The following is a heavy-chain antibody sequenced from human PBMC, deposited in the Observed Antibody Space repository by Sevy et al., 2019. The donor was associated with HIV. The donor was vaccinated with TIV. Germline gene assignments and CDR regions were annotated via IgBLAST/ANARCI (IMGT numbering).Heavy chain of an antibody. D-gene: IGHD5-18*01. Sequence: GGSLRLSCAASGFTFSSYAMHWVRQAPGKGLEWVAVISYDGSNKYYADSVKGRFTISRDNSKNTLYLQMNSLRAEDTAVYYCAREPNSYGYYYYYGMYVWGQGTTVTVSS. CDR2: ISYDGSNK. V-gene: IGHV3-30*04. CDR1: GFTFSSYA. J-gene: IGHJ6*02. CDR3: AREPNSYGYYYYYGMYV.